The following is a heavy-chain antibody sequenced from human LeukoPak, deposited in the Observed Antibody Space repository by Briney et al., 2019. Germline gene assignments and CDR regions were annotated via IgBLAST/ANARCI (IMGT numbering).Heavy chain of an antibody. V-gene: IGHV1-69*06. CDR3: ARVPYYGSGSYPRYYFDY. CDR2: IVPIFGTA. CDR1: GGSFSSYA. Sequence: SVKVSCKASGGSFSSYAISWVRQAPAQGLEWMGGIVPIFGTANYAQKFQGRVTITADKSTSTAYMEVSSLRSEDTAVYYCARVPYYGSGSYPRYYFDYWGQGTLVTVSS. D-gene: IGHD3-10*01. J-gene: IGHJ4*02.